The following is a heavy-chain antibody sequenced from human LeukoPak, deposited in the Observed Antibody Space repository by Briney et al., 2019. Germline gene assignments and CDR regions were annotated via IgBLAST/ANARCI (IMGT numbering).Heavy chain of an antibody. J-gene: IGHJ6*02. Sequence: GGSLRLSCAASGFTVSSNYMSWVRQAPGKGLEWVSVIYSGGSTYYADSVKGRFTISIDNSKNTLYLQMNSLRAEDTAVYYCARDGLSGSGSGGYYYYGMDVWGQGTTVTVSS. V-gene: IGHV3-53*01. D-gene: IGHD3-10*01. CDR1: GFTVSSNY. CDR2: IYSGGST. CDR3: ARDGLSGSGSGGYYYYGMDV.